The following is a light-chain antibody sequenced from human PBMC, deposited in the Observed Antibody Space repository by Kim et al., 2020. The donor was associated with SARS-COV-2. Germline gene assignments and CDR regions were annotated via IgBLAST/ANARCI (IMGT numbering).Light chain of an antibody. V-gene: IGKV1-5*03. CDR3: QQYSSSPWT. Sequence: AYVGDRVTITGRASQNISSLLAWYQQRPGTAPNLLIYKASILESGVTSTFSGRGSGTEFTLTISCLQPDDYATYYCQQYSSSPWTFGQGTKVDIK. CDR2: KAS. J-gene: IGKJ1*01. CDR1: QNISSL.